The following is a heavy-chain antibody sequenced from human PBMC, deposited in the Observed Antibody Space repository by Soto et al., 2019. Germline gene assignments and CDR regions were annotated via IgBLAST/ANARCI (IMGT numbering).Heavy chain of an antibody. J-gene: IGHJ2*01. V-gene: IGHV3-33*01. CDR2: IWYDGSNK. CDR3: ARPRGYCSGGNCYRYWYFDL. CDR1: GFSFSSYG. D-gene: IGHD2-15*01. Sequence: GGSLRLSCTASGFSFSSYGMHWVRQAPGKGLEWVAVIWYDGSNKYYADSVKGRFTITRDNSKNTLSLQMNSLRAEDTAVYYCARPRGYCSGGNCYRYWYFDLWGRGTLVTVSS.